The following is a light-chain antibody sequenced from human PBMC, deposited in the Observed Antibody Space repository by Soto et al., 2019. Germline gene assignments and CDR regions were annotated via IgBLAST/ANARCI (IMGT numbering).Light chain of an antibody. CDR3: QHYNNWPYT. CDR1: QSVSSN. J-gene: IGKJ2*01. CDR2: SAS. Sequence: EIVMSQSPATLSVSPGQRATLSCRASQSVSSNLAWYQQKPGQAPRLLIYSASTRATGIPARFSGSGSGTEFTLTISSQQSEDFAVYYCQHYNNWPYTFGQGTKLEIK. V-gene: IGKV3-15*01.